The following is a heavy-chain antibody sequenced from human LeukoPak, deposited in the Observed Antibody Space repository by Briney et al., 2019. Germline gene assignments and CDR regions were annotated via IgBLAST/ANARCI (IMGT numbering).Heavy chain of an antibody. J-gene: IGHJ6*02. V-gene: IGHV3-23*01. CDR3: ARYCITTSCQDDNSYYGMDV. D-gene: IGHD2-2*01. Sequence: GGSLRLSCAASGFTFSSYAMSWVRQAPGKVLEWVLAISDSTYYADSVKGRFTISRDNSKNTLYLLMNSLRAEDTAVYFCARYCITTSCQDDNSYYGMDVWGQGTTVTVSS. CDR1: GFTFSSYA. CDR2: ISDST.